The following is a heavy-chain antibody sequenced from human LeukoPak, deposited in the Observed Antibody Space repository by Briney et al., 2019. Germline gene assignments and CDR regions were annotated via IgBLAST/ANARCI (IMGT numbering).Heavy chain of an antibody. CDR3: AREGDSSGYFS. Sequence: GASGKVSCKASGYTFTTYHMHWVRQAPGQGLEWMGWINPNSGGTNYAQKFQGRVTMTRDTSISTAYMELSRLRSDDTAVYYCAREGDSSGYFSWGQGTLVTVSS. J-gene: IGHJ5*02. V-gene: IGHV1-2*02. CDR2: INPNSGGT. CDR1: GYTFTTYH. D-gene: IGHD3-22*01.